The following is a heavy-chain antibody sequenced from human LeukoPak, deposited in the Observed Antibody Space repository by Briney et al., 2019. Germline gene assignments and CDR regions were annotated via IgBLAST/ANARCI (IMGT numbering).Heavy chain of an antibody. V-gene: IGHV1-2*02. J-gene: IGHJ4*02. Sequence: GASVKVSCKASGYTFTGYYIHWVRQAPGQGLEWMGWINPDSGGTNYAQKFQGRVTMTRDTSISTAYMDLSRLRSDDTAIYYCARDGGLDSWGQGTLVTVSS. CDR2: INPDSGGT. D-gene: IGHD3-16*01. CDR1: GYTFTGYY. CDR3: ARDGGLDS.